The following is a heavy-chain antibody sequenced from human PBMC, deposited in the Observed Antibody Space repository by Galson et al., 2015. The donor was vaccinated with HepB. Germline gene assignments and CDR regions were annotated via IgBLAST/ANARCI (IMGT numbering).Heavy chain of an antibody. Sequence: PALVKPTQTLTLTCTFSGFSLTTSGVGVGWIRQPPGKALEWLALIFWDEDKWLSPSLKSRLTITKDTSKNQVVLTVTNAYPGDTGTSFCAKRSRWLHNYFDYWGQGILVTVSS. CDR2: IFWDEDK. D-gene: IGHD5-12*01. V-gene: IGHV2-5*02. CDR3: AKRSRWLHNYFDY. J-gene: IGHJ4*02. CDR1: GFSLTTSGVG.